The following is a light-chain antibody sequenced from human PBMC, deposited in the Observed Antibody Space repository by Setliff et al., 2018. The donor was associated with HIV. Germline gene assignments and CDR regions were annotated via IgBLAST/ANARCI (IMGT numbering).Light chain of an antibody. CDR2: NNN. CDR3: AAWDDSLNGYV. V-gene: IGLV1-44*01. J-gene: IGLJ1*01. Sequence: QSVLTQAPSASGTPGQRVTISCSGSSSNIGRNTVTWYQHLPGTAPKLLIYNNNHRPSVVPDRFSGSKSGTSASLAISGLQSEDEADYYCAAWDDSLNGYVFGTGTKVTVL. CDR1: SSNIGRNT.